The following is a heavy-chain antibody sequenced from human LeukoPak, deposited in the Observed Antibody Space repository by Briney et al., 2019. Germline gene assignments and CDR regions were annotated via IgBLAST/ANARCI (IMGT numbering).Heavy chain of an antibody. V-gene: IGHV3-9*01. CDR1: GFTFDDYA. CDR3: ARGRGYYYGMDV. Sequence: GRSLRLSCAASGFTFDDYAMHWVRQAPGKGLEWVSGISWNSGSIGYADSVKGRFTISRDNAKNSLYLQMNSLRAEDTAVYYCARGRGYYYGMDVWGQGTLVTVSS. J-gene: IGHJ6*02. CDR2: ISWNSGSI.